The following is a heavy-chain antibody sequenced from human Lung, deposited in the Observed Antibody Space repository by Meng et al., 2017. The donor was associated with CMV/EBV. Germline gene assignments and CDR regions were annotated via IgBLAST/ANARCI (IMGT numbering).Heavy chain of an antibody. CDR2: ISAYNDNT. J-gene: IGHJ5*02. CDR1: GYTFTSYG. Sequence: QVQLVQSGAEGKKPGASVKVSCKASGYTFTSYGISWVRQAPGQGLEWMGWISAYNDNTNYAQKLQGRVTMTTDTSTSTAYMELRSLRSDDTAVYYCARDLPGGTKGTWLDLWGQGTLVTVSS. CDR3: ARDLPGGTKGTWLDL. V-gene: IGHV1-18*01. D-gene: IGHD1-14*01.